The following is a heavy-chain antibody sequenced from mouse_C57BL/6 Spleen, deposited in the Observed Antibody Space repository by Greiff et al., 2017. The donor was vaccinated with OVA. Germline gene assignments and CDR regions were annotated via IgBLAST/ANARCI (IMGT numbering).Heavy chain of an antibody. CDR3: ARDDSFAY. Sequence: QVQLQQPGAELVKPGASVKLSCKASGYTFTSYWMQWVKQRPGQGLEWIGEIDPSDSYTNYNQKFKGKATLTVDTSSSTAYMQLSSLTSEDSAVYYCARDDSFAYWGKGTLVTVSA. D-gene: IGHD2-4*01. V-gene: IGHV1-50*01. CDR1: GYTFTSYW. CDR2: IDPSDSYT. J-gene: IGHJ3*01.